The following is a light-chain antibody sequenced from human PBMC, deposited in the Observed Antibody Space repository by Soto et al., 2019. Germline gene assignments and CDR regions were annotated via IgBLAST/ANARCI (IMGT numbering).Light chain of an antibody. CDR1: SSDVGGYKH. J-gene: IGLJ1*01. Sequence: QSAQTHPASVSWSPGQSITISCTGTSSDVGGYKHVSWYQHHPGKAPKLMIYEVSNRPSGVSNRFSGSKSGYTASLTISGLQAEEEADYYCNSQRSSGTRVFGTGTKVTVL. CDR2: EVS. CDR3: NSQRSSGTRV. V-gene: IGLV2-14*01.